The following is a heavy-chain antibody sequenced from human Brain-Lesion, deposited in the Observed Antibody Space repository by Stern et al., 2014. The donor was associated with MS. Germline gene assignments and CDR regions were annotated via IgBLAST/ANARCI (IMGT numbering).Heavy chain of an antibody. CDR3: ATDLQQPLVDTFDI. CDR2: FDPEDGES. Sequence: QVQLVQSGAEVKKPGASVKVSCKVSGYTLTEFSMHWVRQAPGKGLEWMGGFDPEDGESIYEQKFQGRVTMTEDTSTDTAYMELSSLRSEDTAIYYCATDLQQPLVDTFDIWGQGTMVTVSS. CDR1: GYTLTEFS. J-gene: IGHJ3*02. D-gene: IGHD6-13*01. V-gene: IGHV1-24*01.